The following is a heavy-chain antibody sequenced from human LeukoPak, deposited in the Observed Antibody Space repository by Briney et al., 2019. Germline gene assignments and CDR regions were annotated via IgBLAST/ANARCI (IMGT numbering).Heavy chain of an antibody. Sequence: TGGSLRLSCAASGITFSRYGMHWVRQAPGKGLEWVTFIRYDGSIKYYADSVKGRFTMSRDNSKNTLFLQMNSLRAEDTAVYYCARGAYASSWLNFDYWGQGTLVTVSS. D-gene: IGHD6-13*01. V-gene: IGHV3-30*02. CDR2: IRYDGSIK. J-gene: IGHJ4*02. CDR3: ARGAYASSWLNFDY. CDR1: GITFSRYG.